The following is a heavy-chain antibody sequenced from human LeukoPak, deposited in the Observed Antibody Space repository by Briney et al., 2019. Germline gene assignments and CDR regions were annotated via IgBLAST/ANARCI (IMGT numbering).Heavy chain of an antibody. CDR1: GGSISSYY. V-gene: IGHV4-59*01. CDR3: ASAGFGDLFPQWWYFQH. D-gene: IGHD3-10*01. CDR2: IYYSGST. Sequence: PSQTLSLTCTVSGGSISSYYWSWIRQPPGRGLEWIGYIYYSGSTNYNPSLKSRVTISVDTSKNQFSLKLSSVTAADTAVYYCASAGFGDLFPQWWYFQHWGQGTLVTVSS. J-gene: IGHJ1*01.